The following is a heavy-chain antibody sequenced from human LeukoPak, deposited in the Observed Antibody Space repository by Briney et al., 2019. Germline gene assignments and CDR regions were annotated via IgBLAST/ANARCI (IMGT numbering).Heavy chain of an antibody. V-gene: IGHV5-51*01. Sequence: GESLKISCKGSGYSFTTYWIGWVRQMTGKGLEWMGIIYPGDSDTRYSPSFQGQVTISADKSITTAYLQWSSLKASDTAMYYCARVPNDEDTPMVTGYWGQGTLVTVSS. J-gene: IGHJ4*02. CDR2: IYPGDSDT. CDR1: GYSFTTYW. CDR3: ARVPNDEDTPMVTGY. D-gene: IGHD5-18*01.